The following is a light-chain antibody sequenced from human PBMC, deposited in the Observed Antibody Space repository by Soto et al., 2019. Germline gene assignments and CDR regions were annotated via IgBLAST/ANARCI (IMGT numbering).Light chain of an antibody. V-gene: IGLV1-40*01. CDR3: QSYDSSLSGYV. Sequence: SVLTQPPSVSGAPGQRVTISCTGSSPNIGAGYPVHWYQQLPGTAPKLLIHGNTNRPSGVPDRFSGSRSGLAITGLQAEDEADYYCQSYDSSLSGYVFGTGTKVTV. CDR2: GNT. CDR1: SPNIGAGYP. J-gene: IGLJ1*01.